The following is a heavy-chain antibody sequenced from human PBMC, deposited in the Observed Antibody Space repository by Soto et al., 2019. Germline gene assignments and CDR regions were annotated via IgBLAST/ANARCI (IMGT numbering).Heavy chain of an antibody. Sequence: SVKVSCKASGFTFTSSAVQWVRQARGQRLEWIGWIVVGSGNTNYAQKFQERVTITRDMSTSTAYMELSSLRSEDTAVYYCAAQLPGSGWYYAAFDIWGQGTMVTVSS. D-gene: IGHD6-19*01. J-gene: IGHJ3*02. CDR1: GFTFTSSA. CDR3: AAQLPGSGWYYAAFDI. V-gene: IGHV1-58*01. CDR2: IVVGSGNT.